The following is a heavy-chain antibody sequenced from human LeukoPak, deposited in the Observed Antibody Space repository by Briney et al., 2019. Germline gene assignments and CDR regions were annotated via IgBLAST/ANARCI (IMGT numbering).Heavy chain of an antibody. CDR1: GYTFTSYD. CDR3: ARLDCSSTSCYWFPFDY. J-gene: IGHJ4*02. CDR2: MNPNSGNT. V-gene: IGHV1-8*01. Sequence: ASVKVSCKASGYTFTSYDINWVRQATGQGLGWMGWMNPNSGNTGYAQKFQGRVTMTRNTSISTAYMELSSLRSEDTAVYYCARLDCSSTSCYWFPFDYWGQGTLVTVSS. D-gene: IGHD2-2*01.